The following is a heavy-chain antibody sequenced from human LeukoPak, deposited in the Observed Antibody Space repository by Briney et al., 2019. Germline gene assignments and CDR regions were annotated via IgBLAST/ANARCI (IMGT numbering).Heavy chain of an antibody. CDR2: IYSGGSI. J-gene: IGHJ3*02. Sequence: GGSLRLSCAASRFTFSSYSLNWVRQAPGKGLEWVSVIYSGGSIYYADSVKGRFTISRDNSRNTLYLQMNSLRAEDTAVYYCARALNGFDIWGPGTLVTVSS. V-gene: IGHV3-53*01. CDR1: RFTFSSYS. CDR3: ARALNGFDI.